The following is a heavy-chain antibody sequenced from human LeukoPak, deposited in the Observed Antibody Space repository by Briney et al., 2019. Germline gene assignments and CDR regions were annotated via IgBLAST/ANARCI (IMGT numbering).Heavy chain of an antibody. V-gene: IGHV3-30*04. J-gene: IGHJ4*02. D-gene: IGHD3-16*02. Sequence: PGGSLRLSCAASGFTFSSYAMHWVRQAPGKGLEWVAVISYDGSNKYYADSVKGRFTISRDNSKNTLYLQMSSLRDDDTAVYYCAKDREGFIPYDYVWGSSRRRPGYFDQWGQGTLVTVSS. CDR3: AKDREGFIPYDYVWGSSRRRPGYFDQ. CDR2: ISYDGSNK. CDR1: GFTFSSYA.